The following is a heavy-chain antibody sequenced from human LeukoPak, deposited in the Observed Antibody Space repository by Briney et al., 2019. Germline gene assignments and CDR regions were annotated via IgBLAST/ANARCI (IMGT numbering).Heavy chain of an antibody. J-gene: IGHJ6*02. CDR3: ARGNYGMDV. CDR1: GGTFSSYA. Sequence: ASVKVSCKASGGTFSSYAISWVRQAPGQGLEWMGWINPNSGGTNYAQKFQGRVTMTRDTSISTAYMELSRLRSDDTAVYYCARGNYGMDVWGQGTTVTVSS. V-gene: IGHV1-2*02. CDR2: INPNSGGT.